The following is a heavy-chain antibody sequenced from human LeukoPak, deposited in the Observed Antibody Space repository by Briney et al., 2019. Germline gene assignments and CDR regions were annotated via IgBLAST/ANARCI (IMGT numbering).Heavy chain of an antibody. CDR2: ITTGSSTI. J-gene: IGHJ6*03. V-gene: IGHV3-48*01. CDR3: ARDRGAVGGLLSYHFYYMDV. D-gene: IGHD3-16*01. CDR1: GFTFSSHN. Sequence: GGSLRLSSAASGFTFSSHNMNWVRQAPGRGLEWISYITTGSSTIKYADSVKGRFTISRDNTKSSLYLQMNSLRAEDTAVYYCARDRGAVGGLLSYHFYYMDVWGKGTPVTVS.